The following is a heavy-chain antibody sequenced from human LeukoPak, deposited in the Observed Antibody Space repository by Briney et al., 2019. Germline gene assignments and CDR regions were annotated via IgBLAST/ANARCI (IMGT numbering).Heavy chain of an antibody. CDR2: IIPIFGTA. D-gene: IGHD2-15*01. J-gene: IGHJ6*02. Sequence: ASVKVSCKASGGTFSSYAISWVRQAPGQGLEWMGGIIPIFGTANYAQKFQGRVTITADESTSTAYMELSSLRSEDTAVYYCARDALYCSGGSCYNYYYGMDVWGQGTTVTVSS. CDR3: ARDALYCSGGSCYNYYYGMDV. V-gene: IGHV1-69*13. CDR1: GGTFSSYA.